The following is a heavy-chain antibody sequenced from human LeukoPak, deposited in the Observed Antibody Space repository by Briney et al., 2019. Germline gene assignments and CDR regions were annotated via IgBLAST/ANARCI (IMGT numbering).Heavy chain of an antibody. CDR2: IWDDGNNK. CDR3: AKDWGRSGSYLSYRAEYYFDY. D-gene: IGHD1-26*01. J-gene: IGHJ4*02. Sequence: LPGGSLRLSCAASGFSFSNHGMHWVRQAPGKRLEWVAVIWDDGNNKRYANSVNGRFTISRDNSENTLYLQMNGLTAEDTAMYYCAKDWGRSGSYLSYRAEYYFDYWGQGTLVTVSS. CDR1: GFSFSNHG. V-gene: IGHV3-33*06.